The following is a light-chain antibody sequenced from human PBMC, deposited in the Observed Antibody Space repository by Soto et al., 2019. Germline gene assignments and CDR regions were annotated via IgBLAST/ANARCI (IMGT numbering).Light chain of an antibody. CDR2: KAS. CDR3: RLYNSYPVT. V-gene: IGKV1-5*03. Sequence: DIQMTQSPSTLSASVGDRVTITCRASQSISNLLAWYQQKPGGATTLLIYKASTLESAVPSRFSGSGSGTEFTVTISSLQPDDSAPYYGRLYNSYPVTFGLGTRREIK. J-gene: IGKJ5*01. CDR1: QSISNL.